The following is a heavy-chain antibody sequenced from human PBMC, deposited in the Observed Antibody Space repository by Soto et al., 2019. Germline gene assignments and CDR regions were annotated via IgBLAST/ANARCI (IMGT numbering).Heavy chain of an antibody. CDR2: IKSKTDGGTT. D-gene: IGHD2-15*01. J-gene: IGHJ6*02. CDR3: TTDLNPRYCSGFACYSGQPGMDV. Sequence: PGGSLRLSCAASGFTFSNAYMNWVRQAPGKGLEWLGHIKSKTDGGTTDYAAPVKGRFTVSRDDSKDTLYLQMNSLKTEDTAVYYCTTDLNPRYCSGFACYSGQPGMDVWGQGTTVTVSS. V-gene: IGHV3-15*01. CDR1: GFTFSNAY.